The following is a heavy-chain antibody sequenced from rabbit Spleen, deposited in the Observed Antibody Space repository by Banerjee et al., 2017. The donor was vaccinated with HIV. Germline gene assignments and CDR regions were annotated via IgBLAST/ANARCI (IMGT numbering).Heavy chain of an antibody. V-gene: IGHV1S40*01. CDR3: ARDAGSGDYIDVYFDL. Sequence: QSLEESGGDLVKPGASLTLTCTASGFSFSSNYYMCWVRQAPGKGLEWIACIYTGSSGSTYYASWATGRFTCSKTSSTTVTLQMTSLTAADTATYFCARDAGSGDYIDVYFDLWGQGTLVTVS. J-gene: IGHJ4*01. CDR2: IYTGSSGST. CDR1: GFSFSSNYY. D-gene: IGHD8-1*01.